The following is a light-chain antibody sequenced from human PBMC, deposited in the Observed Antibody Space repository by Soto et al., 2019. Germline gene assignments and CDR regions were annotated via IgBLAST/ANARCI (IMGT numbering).Light chain of an antibody. CDR3: QKSDHLPL. J-gene: IGKJ3*01. V-gene: IGKV1D-13*01. Sequence: AIQLTQSPSSLSASVGDSVTITCRASKAIGSSFAWYRQKPGKVPEVLIYGASTLQNGVPSRFSGSGSGTDFTFTITSLRPEDIATYYCQKSDHLPLFGPGTKVESK. CDR2: GAS. CDR1: KAIGSS.